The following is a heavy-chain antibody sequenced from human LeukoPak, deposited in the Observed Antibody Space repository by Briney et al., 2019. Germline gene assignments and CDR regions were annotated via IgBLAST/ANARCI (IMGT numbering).Heavy chain of an antibody. J-gene: IGHJ6*02. V-gene: IGHV3-30-3*01. CDR1: GFTFSSYA. D-gene: IGHD6-19*01. CDR3: ARSIAVAGDYYYGMDV. CDR2: ISYDGSNK. Sequence: GGSLRLSCAASGFTFSSYAMHWVRQATGKGLEWVAVISYDGSNKYCADSVKGRFTISRDNSKNTLYLQMNSLRAEDTAVYYCARSIAVAGDYYYGMDVWGQGTTVTVSS.